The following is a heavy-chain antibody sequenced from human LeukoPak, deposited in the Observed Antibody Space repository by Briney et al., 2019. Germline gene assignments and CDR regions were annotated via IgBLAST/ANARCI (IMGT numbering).Heavy chain of an antibody. D-gene: IGHD5-24*01. CDR3: AKNRMDGVEMATIVDY. CDR1: GFTFSSYG. V-gene: IGHV3-30*18. Sequence: GRSLRLSCAASGFTFSSYGMHWVRQAPGKGLEWVAVISYDGSNKYYADSVKGRFTISRDNSKNTLYLQMNSLRAEDTAVYYCAKNRMDGVEMATIVDYWGQGTLVTVSS. J-gene: IGHJ4*02. CDR2: ISYDGSNK.